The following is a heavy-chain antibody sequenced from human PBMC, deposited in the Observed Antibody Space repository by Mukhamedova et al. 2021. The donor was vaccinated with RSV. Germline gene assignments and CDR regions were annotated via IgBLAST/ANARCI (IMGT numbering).Heavy chain of an antibody. V-gene: IGHV3-9*01. CDR2: R. Sequence: RVHGDSVKGRFTISRDNAKNSLYLQMNSLGAEDTALYYCAKDWYGNPGYYGMDVWGQGTTVTVSS. D-gene: IGHD1-1*01. CDR3: AKDWYGNPGYYGMDV. J-gene: IGHJ6*02.